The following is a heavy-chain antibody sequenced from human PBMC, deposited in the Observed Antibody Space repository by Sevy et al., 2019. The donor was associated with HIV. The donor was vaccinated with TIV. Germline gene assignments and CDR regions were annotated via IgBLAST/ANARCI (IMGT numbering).Heavy chain of an antibody. D-gene: IGHD2-21*01. CDR1: GGSFSGYY. CDR2: ISGSASST. V-gene: IGHV3-23*01. CDR3: AKDHIAVVGDAFDI. J-gene: IGHJ3*02. Sequence: ETLSLTCGVYGGSFSGYYWSWIRQPPGKGLEWVSAISGSASSTYYADSVKGRFTVSRDNSKNTLYLQMNSLRAEDTALYYCAKDHIAVVGDAFDIWGQGTKVTVSS.